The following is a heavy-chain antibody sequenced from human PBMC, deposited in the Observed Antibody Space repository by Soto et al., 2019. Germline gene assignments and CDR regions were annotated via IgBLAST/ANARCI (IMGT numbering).Heavy chain of an antibody. CDR3: ARDPGDYYGMDV. V-gene: IGHV3-21*01. J-gene: IGHJ6*02. CDR1: GFTFSSYN. CDR2: ITSGGSYI. D-gene: IGHD3-10*01. Sequence: EVQLVESGGGLVKPGGSLRLSGAASGFTFSSYNMNWVRQAPGKGLEWVSSITSGGSYIYYADSVKGRFTISRDNAKNSLSLQMNSLRAEDTAVYYCARDPGDYYGMDVWGQGTTVTVSS.